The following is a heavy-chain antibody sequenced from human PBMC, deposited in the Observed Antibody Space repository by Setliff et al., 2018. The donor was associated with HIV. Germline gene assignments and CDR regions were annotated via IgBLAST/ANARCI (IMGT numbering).Heavy chain of an antibody. CDR3: AREKYGDKFDY. V-gene: IGHV1-18*01. CDR2: IGTYSGNT. J-gene: IGHJ4*02. D-gene: IGHD2-8*01. CDR1: GYTFTSYG. Sequence: ASVKVSCKASGYTFTSYGIGWVRQAPGQGLEYLGWIGTYSGNTDYAQSVQGRVTMTRDTSTGTVYMDLRSLRSDDTAMYYCAREKYGDKFDYWGQGTLVTAPQ.